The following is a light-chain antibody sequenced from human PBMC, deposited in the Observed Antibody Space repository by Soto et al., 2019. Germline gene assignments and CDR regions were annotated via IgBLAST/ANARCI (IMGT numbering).Light chain of an antibody. V-gene: IGKV3-11*01. CDR1: QSIGGF. Sequence: PGEIATLFCRASQSIGGFLAWYQQRPGQAPRLLIYEASNRPTGIPARFSGSGSGTDFTLTISSLEPEDFAVYYCQQRSNWPPTWTFGQGTKVDI. J-gene: IGKJ1*01. CDR3: QQRSNWPPTWT. CDR2: EAS.